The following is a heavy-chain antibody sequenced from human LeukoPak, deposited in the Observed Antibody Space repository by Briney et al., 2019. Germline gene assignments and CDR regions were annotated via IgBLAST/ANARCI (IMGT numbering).Heavy chain of an antibody. CDR3: VRAGYTSGWFLDN. V-gene: IGHV3-64*02. CDR1: GFTFSSYA. D-gene: IGHD6-19*01. CDR2: INTDEDST. Sequence: PGGSLRLSRAASGFTFSSYAFHWVRQAPGKGLEYVSAINTDEDSTYYAESVRGRFTISRDNSRNTLYLQMGTLRIEDTAVYYCVRAGYTSGWFLDNWGQGTLVTVSS. J-gene: IGHJ4*02.